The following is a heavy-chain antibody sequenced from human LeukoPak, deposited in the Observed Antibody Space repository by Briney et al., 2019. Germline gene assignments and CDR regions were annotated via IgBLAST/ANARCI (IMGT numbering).Heavy chain of an antibody. CDR3: ARVLSSSSGWYGDWFDP. J-gene: IGHJ5*02. V-gene: IGHV4-59*01. CDR2: VYYSGST. CDR1: GGSISSYY. D-gene: IGHD6-19*01. Sequence: SETLSLTCTVSGGSISSYYWSWIRQPPGKGLEWIGYVYYSGSTNYNPSLKSRVTISVDTSKNQFSLKLSSVTAADTAVYYCARVLSSSSGWYGDWFDPWGQGTLVTVSS.